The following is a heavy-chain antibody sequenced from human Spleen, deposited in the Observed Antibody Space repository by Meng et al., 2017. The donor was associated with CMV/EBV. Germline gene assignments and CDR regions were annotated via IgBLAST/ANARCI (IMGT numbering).Heavy chain of an antibody. CDR2: ISNTGGST. CDR1: GFTFSNYA. J-gene: IGHJ6*02. V-gene: IGHV3-23*01. Sequence: ETLSLTCAASGFTFSNYAMSWVRQAPGKGLEWVSAISNTGGSTFCADSVKGRFTISRDNSKNTLYLQMNSLRAEDTAVYYCVRGGYSGSLTMGYYGMDVWGQGTTVTVSS. D-gene: IGHD1-26*01. CDR3: VRGGYSGSLTMGYYGMDV.